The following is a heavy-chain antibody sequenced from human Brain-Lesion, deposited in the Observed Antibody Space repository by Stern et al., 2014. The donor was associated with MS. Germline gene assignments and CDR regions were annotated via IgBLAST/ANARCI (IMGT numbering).Heavy chain of an antibody. CDR3: ARTYSSGWYGGHAFDI. CDR1: GYRFDNYW. V-gene: IGHV5-51*01. Sequence: VQLVQSGAEVKKPGASLKISCKGSGYRFDNYWIGWVRQKPGKGLEWRGIIYTADSDTRYSPSLQGQVTISADKSISTVYLQWSSLKASDTAMYYCARTYSSGWYGGHAFDIWGQGTMVTVSS. J-gene: IGHJ3*02. D-gene: IGHD6-19*01. CDR2: IYTADSDT.